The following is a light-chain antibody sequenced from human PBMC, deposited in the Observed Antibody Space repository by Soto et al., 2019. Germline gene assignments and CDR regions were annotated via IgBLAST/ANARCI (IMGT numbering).Light chain of an antibody. CDR1: SGYSNYK. CDR3: GADHGSGSNFVYV. J-gene: IGLJ1*01. Sequence: QSVLTQPPSASASLGASVTLTCTLNSGYSNYKVDWYQQRPGKGPRFVMRVGTGGIVGSKGDDIPDRFSVLGSGLNRYLTINNIQEEDESDYHCGADHGSGSNFVYVFGSGTKLTVL. CDR2: VGTGGIVG. V-gene: IGLV9-49*01.